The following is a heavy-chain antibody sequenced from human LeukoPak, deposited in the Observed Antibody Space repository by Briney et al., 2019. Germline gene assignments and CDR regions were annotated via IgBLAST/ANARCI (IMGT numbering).Heavy chain of an antibody. V-gene: IGHV4-4*07. CDR3: ARLGVGRFFDY. Sequence: SETLSLTCTVSSGSISNYYWNWIRQPAGKGLEWIGHIYTSGSTNYSPSLKSRVTMSVDTSKNQFSLLVRSVTAADTAVYYCARLGVGRFFDYWGQGTLVTVSS. J-gene: IGHJ4*02. CDR2: IYTSGST. D-gene: IGHD1-26*01. CDR1: SGSISNYY.